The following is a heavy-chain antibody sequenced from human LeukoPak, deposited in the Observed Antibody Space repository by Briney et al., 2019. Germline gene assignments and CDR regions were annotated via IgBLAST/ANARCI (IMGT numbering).Heavy chain of an antibody. Sequence: KPGGSLRLSCAASGFTFSSYSMNWVRQAPGKGLEWVSSISSSSSYIYYADSVKGRFTISRDNAKNSLYLQMNSLRAEDTAVYYCARDHDYGGFNDYWGQGTLVTVSS. V-gene: IGHV3-21*01. J-gene: IGHJ4*02. D-gene: IGHD4-17*01. CDR3: ARDHDYGGFNDY. CDR2: ISSSSSYI. CDR1: GFTFSSYS.